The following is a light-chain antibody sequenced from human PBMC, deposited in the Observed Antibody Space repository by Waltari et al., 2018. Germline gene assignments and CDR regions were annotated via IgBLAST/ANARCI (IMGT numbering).Light chain of an antibody. Sequence: IQMTQSPPALSASVGDSVAITCRSRQSISDYFNCYQQKPGKAPRVLIYTASSLQRGVPTRFSGSGSGTEFTLTISTLQPEDAATYYCQQSYSSPWTFGQGTKVEIK. V-gene: IGKV1-39*01. J-gene: IGKJ1*01. CDR2: TAS. CDR3: QQSYSSPWT. CDR1: QSISDY.